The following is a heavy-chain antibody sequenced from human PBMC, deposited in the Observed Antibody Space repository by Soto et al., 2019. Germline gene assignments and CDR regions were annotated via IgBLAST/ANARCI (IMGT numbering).Heavy chain of an antibody. D-gene: IGHD6-13*01. CDR1: GYTFTSYA. Sequence: QVQLVQSGAEVKKPGASVKVSCRASGYTFTSYAIHWVRQAPGQRPEWMGWINTANDNTKYSQKFQGRVTITRDTSASIVYMDLSSLRSEDTAVYYCARVSSWSYFDYWGQGTLVTVSS. V-gene: IGHV1-3*04. CDR2: INTANDNT. J-gene: IGHJ4*02. CDR3: ARVSSWSYFDY.